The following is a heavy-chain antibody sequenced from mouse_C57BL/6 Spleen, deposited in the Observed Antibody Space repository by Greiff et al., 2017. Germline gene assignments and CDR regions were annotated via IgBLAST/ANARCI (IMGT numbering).Heavy chain of an antibody. CDR2: INYDGSST. CDR1: GFTFSDYY. Sequence: EVKLVESEGGLVQPGSSMKLSCTASGFTFSDYYMAWVRQVPEKGLEWVANINYDGSSTYYLDSLKSRFIISRDNAKNILYLQMSSLKSEDTATYYGAREGIYYGHWYFDVWGTGTTVTVSS. V-gene: IGHV5-16*01. CDR3: AREGIYYGHWYFDV. J-gene: IGHJ1*03. D-gene: IGHD2-1*01.